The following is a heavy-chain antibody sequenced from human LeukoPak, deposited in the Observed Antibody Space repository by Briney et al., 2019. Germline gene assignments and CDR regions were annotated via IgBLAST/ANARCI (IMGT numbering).Heavy chain of an antibody. CDR1: GFTFSSYS. D-gene: IGHD5-12*01. CDR2: ISSSSSYI. Sequence: GGSLRLSCAASGFTFSSYSMNWVRQAPGKGLEWVSSISSSSSYIYYADSVKGRFTISRDNAKNSLYLQMNSLRAEDTAVSYCARDHSSGYDFDYWGQGTLVTVSS. CDR3: ARDHSSGYDFDY. J-gene: IGHJ4*02. V-gene: IGHV3-21*01.